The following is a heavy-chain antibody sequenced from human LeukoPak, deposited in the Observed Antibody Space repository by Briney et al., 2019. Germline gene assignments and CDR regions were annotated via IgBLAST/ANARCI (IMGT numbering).Heavy chain of an antibody. V-gene: IGHV3-66*04. D-gene: IGHD3-16*01. CDR2: IYGGGST. Sequence: PGGSLRLSCAASGFTVSSNYMSWVRQAPVKGLEWVSVIYGGGSTYYADSVKGRFTISRDNSKNTLYLQMNSLRAEDTAVYYCASQHYDYVWGSYDAPRFDYWGQGTLVTVSS. CDR1: GFTVSSNY. J-gene: IGHJ4*02. CDR3: ASQHYDYVWGSYDAPRFDY.